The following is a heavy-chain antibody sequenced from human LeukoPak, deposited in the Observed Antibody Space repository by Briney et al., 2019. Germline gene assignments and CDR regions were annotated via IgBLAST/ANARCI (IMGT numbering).Heavy chain of an antibody. D-gene: IGHD3-10*01. CDR3: ARVEGGYGSGRRENFYYYYMDV. CDR1: GGSISSSNW. CDR2: IYHSGST. V-gene: IGHV4-4*02. J-gene: IGHJ6*03. Sequence: KPSGTLSLTCAVSGGSISSSNWWSWVRQPPGKGLEWIGEIYHSGSTNYNPSLKSRVTISVDKSKNQFSLKLNSVTAADTAVYYCARVEGGYGSGRRENFYYYYMDVWGKGTTVTISS.